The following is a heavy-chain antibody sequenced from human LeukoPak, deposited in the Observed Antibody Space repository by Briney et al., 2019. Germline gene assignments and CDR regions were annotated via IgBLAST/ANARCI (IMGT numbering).Heavy chain of an antibody. J-gene: IGHJ4*02. V-gene: IGHV3-23*01. CDR2: ISGTGGRT. CDR1: GFTFSSYA. Sequence: GGTLRLSCAASGFTFSSYAMSWVRQAPGKGLEWVSTISGTGGRTYYADSVKGRFTISRANSKHSPYLQINTLTADDTALYFCAKDRLGGHYFFHYWGQGTLVTVSS. D-gene: IGHD3-16*01. CDR3: AKDRLGGHYFFHY.